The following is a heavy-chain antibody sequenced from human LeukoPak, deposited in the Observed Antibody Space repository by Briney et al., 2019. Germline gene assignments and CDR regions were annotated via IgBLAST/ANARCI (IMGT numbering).Heavy chain of an antibody. Sequence: ASVKVSCKASGYTFTSYGISWVRQAPGQGLEWMGWISAYNGNTNYAQKLQGRVTITADKSTSTAYMELSSLRSEDTAVYYCVSTVVAAGPLFQHWGQGTLVTVSS. D-gene: IGHD2-2*01. CDR1: GYTFTSYG. J-gene: IGHJ1*01. V-gene: IGHV1-18*01. CDR3: VSTVVAAGPLFQH. CDR2: ISAYNGNT.